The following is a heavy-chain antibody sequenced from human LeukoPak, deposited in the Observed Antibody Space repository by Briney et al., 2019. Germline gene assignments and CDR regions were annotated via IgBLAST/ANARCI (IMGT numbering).Heavy chain of an antibody. CDR2: INHSGST. CDR1: GFTFSDAW. CDR3: ASGAELRFGY. V-gene: IGHV4-34*01. J-gene: IGHJ4*02. Sequence: PGGSLRLSCAASGFTFSDAWMNWVRQPPGKGLEWIGEINHSGSTNYNPSLKSRVTISVDTSKNQFSLKLSSVTAADTAVYYCASGAELRFGYWGQGTLVTVSS. D-gene: IGHD3-10*01.